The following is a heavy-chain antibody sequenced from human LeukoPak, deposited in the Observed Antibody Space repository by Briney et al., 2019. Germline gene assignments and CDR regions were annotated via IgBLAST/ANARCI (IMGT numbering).Heavy chain of an antibody. CDR2: ISYNGGST. V-gene: IGHV3-23*01. J-gene: IGHJ3*02. CDR1: GFTFSYYG. CDR3: ARGYSNYGYAFDI. D-gene: IGHD4-11*01. Sequence: GGSLRLSCEASGFTFSYYGMSWVRQAPGKGLEWVSAISYNGGSTFYADSVKGRCTISRDNSRDALYLQMNSLRAEDTAVYYCARGYSNYGYAFDIWGQGTMVTVSS.